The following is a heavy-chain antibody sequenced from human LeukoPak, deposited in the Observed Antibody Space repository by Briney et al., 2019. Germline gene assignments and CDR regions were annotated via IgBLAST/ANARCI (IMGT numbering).Heavy chain of an antibody. CDR3: ARGLTIYYLDY. V-gene: IGHV4-39*07. CDR1: GGSISSSSYY. CDR2: IYYSGST. D-gene: IGHD3-3*02. J-gene: IGHJ4*02. Sequence: PSETLSLTCTVSGGSISSSSYYWGWIRQPPGKGLEWMGSIYYSGSTYYNPSLKSRVTISVDTSKNQFSLKLSSVTAADTAVYYCARGLTIYYLDYWGQGTPVTVSS.